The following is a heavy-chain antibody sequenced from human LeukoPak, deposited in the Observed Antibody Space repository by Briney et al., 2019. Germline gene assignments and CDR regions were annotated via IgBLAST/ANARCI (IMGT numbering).Heavy chain of an antibody. CDR3: VRGMKEYSSSYWFDP. J-gene: IGHJ5*02. CDR2: IIPILGIA. D-gene: IGHD6-6*01. V-gene: IGHV1-69*04. Sequence: SVKVSCKASGGTFSSYAISWVRQAPGQGLEWMGRIIPILGIANYAQKFQGRVTITADKSTSTAYMELSRLRSDDTAVYYCVRGMKEYSSSYWFDPWGQGTLVTVSS. CDR1: GGTFSSYA.